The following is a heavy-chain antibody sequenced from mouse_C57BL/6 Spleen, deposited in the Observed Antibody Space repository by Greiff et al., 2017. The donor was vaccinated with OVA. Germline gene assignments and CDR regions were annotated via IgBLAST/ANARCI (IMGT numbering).Heavy chain of an antibody. CDR1: GYTFTDYY. V-gene: IGHV1-26*01. CDR3: ARSTGTHYYAMDY. Sequence: VQLQQSGPELVKPGASVKISCKASGYTFTDYYMNWVKQSHGKSLEWIGDINPNNGGTSYNQKFKGKATLTVDKSSSTAYMELRSLTSEDSAVYYCARSTGTHYYAMDYWGQGTSVTVSS. CDR2: INPNNGGT. J-gene: IGHJ4*01. D-gene: IGHD4-1*02.